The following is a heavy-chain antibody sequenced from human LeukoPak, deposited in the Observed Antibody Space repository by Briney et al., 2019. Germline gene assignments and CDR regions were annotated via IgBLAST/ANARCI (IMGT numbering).Heavy chain of an antibody. V-gene: IGHV4-59*08. J-gene: IGHJ5*02. CDR3: ARTGGLLWFGELGEEVFWFDP. Sequence: SETLSLTCTVSGGSISSYYWSWIRQPPGKGLEWIGYTYYSGSTNYNPSLKSRVTISVDTSKNQFSLKLSSVTAADTAVYYCARTGGLLWFGELGEEVFWFDPWGQGTLVTVSS. CDR2: TYYSGST. CDR1: GGSISSYY. D-gene: IGHD3-10*01.